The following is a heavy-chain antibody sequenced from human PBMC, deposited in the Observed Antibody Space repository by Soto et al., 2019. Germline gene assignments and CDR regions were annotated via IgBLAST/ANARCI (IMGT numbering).Heavy chain of an antibody. Sequence: GGSLRLSCAASGFTFSIYAMSWVRQAPGKGLEWVSGISGDSGGSTFYADSVKGRFTISRDNSKNTLYLQMNSLRVEDTALYYCATTYGGNSDLHHYYYYGMDVWGQGTTVTVSS. CDR2: ISGDSGGST. CDR3: ATTYGGNSDLHHYYYYGMDV. D-gene: IGHD4-17*01. CDR1: GFTFSIYA. J-gene: IGHJ6*02. V-gene: IGHV3-23*01.